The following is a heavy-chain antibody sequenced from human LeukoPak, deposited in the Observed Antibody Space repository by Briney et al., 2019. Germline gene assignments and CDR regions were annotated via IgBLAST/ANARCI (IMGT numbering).Heavy chain of an antibody. CDR1: GGSFSGYY. D-gene: IGHD6-13*01. CDR3: ARDVFSSWYNWFDP. Sequence: PSETLSLTCAVYGGSFSGYYWSWIRQPPGKGLEWIGEINHSGSTNYNPSLKSRVTISVDTSKNQFSLKLSSVTAADTAVYYCARDVFSSWYNWFDPWGQGTLVTVSP. J-gene: IGHJ5*02. CDR2: INHSGST. V-gene: IGHV4-34*01.